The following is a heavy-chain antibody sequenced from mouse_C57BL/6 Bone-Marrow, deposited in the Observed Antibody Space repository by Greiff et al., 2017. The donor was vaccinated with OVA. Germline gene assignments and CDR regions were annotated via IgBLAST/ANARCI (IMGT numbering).Heavy chain of an antibody. D-gene: IGHD1-1*01. CDR3: ARPYYYGRGWFAY. CDR2: INPSSGYT. J-gene: IGHJ3*01. CDR1: GYTFTSYW. Sequence: VQLVESGAELAKPGASVKLSCKASGYTFTSYWMHWVKQRPGQGLEWIGYINPSSGYTKYNQKFKDKATLTANKSSSTAYMQLSSLTYEDSAVYYCARPYYYGRGWFAYWGQGTLVTVSA. V-gene: IGHV1-7*01.